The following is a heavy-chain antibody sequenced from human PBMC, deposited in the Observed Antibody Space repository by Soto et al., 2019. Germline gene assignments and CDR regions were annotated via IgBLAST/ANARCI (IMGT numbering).Heavy chain of an antibody. V-gene: IGHV3-48*03. CDR1: VFTFSSYE. CDR2: ISSSGSTI. Sequence: GSLRLSCAASVFTFSSYEMNWVRQAPGKGLEWVSYISSSGSTIYYADSVKGRFTISRDNAKNSLYLQMNSLRAEDTAVYYCARMGVVVPAGWFDPWGQGTLVTVSS. D-gene: IGHD2-2*01. J-gene: IGHJ5*02. CDR3: ARMGVVVPAGWFDP.